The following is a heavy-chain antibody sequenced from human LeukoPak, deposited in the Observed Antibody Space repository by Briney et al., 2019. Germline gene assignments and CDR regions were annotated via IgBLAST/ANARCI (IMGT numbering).Heavy chain of an antibody. CDR3: ARQGTNYDASGYFDH. Sequence: SETLSLTCTVSGDSISSSAYYWGWIRQAPGKGLEWIGNVYISGATYYNPSLKSRVTVSMDTSKRQLSLSLSPLTAADTAVYYCARQGTNYDASGYFDHWGQGTLVTVSS. D-gene: IGHD3-16*01. CDR1: GDSISSSAYY. V-gene: IGHV4-39*01. J-gene: IGHJ4*02. CDR2: VYISGAT.